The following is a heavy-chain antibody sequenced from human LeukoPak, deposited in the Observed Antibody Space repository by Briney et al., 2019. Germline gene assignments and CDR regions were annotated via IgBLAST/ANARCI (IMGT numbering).Heavy chain of an antibody. D-gene: IGHD5-18*01. CDR3: ARDGGTAGYSSGSDY. Sequence: ASVKVSCKASGYTFTSNGITWVRQAPGQGLEWVGWISCHNGDTRYAQKFLGRVTVTKDTSTSTVYMELRSLRSDDTAVYYCARDGGTAGYSSGSDYWGQGTLVTVSS. J-gene: IGHJ4*02. V-gene: IGHV1-18*04. CDR1: GYTFTSNG. CDR2: ISCHNGDT.